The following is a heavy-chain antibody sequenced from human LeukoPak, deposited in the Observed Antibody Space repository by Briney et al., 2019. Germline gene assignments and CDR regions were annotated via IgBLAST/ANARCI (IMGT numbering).Heavy chain of an antibody. CDR2: ISGSGGST. J-gene: IGHJ4*02. D-gene: IGHD3-22*01. CDR3: ADHYYGSSGYYFLGATLDY. V-gene: IGHV3-23*01. CDR1: GFTFSSYA. Sequence: GGSLRLSCAASGFTFSSYAMSWVRQAPGKGLEWVSAISGSGGSTYYADSVKGRFTISRDNSKNTLYLQMNSLRAEDTAVYYCADHYYGSSGYYFLGATLDYWGQGTLVTVSS.